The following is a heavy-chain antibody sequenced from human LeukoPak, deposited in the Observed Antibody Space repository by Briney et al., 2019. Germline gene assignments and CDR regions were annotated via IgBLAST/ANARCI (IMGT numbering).Heavy chain of an antibody. V-gene: IGHV3-48*04. CDR2: ISSSGNTI. CDR3: ARRRDFDY. D-gene: IGHD6-6*01. CDR1: GFSLGNYA. Sequence: GGSLRLSCVVSGFSLGNYAMSWVRQAPGKGLEWVSYISSSGNTIYYADSVKGRFTISRDNAKNSLFLQMNSLRAEDTAVYYCARRRDFDYWGQGTLVAVSS. J-gene: IGHJ4*02.